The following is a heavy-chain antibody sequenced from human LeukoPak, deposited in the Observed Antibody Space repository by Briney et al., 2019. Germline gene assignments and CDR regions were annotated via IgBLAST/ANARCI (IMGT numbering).Heavy chain of an antibody. CDR2: IYTSGST. CDR3: ARDPVAGTRAFDI. J-gene: IGHJ3*02. V-gene: IGHV4-61*02. CDR1: GGSISSGSYY. Sequence: SETLSLTCTVSGGSISSGSYYWSWIRQPAGKGLEWIGRIYTSGSTNYNPSLKSRVTISVDTSKNQFSLKLSSVTAADTAVDYCARDPVAGTRAFDIWGQGTMVTVSS. D-gene: IGHD6-19*01.